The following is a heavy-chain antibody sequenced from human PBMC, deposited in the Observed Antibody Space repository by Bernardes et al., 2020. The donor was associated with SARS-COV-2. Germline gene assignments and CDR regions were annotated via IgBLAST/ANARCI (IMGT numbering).Heavy chain of an antibody. Sequence: ASVKVSCKASGYTFTSYGISWVRQAPGQGLEWMGWISAYNGNTNYAQKLQGRVTMTTDTSTSTAYMELRSLRSDDTAVYYCARAARKSAGAGTPAGFDYWGQGTLVTVSS. V-gene: IGHV1-18*01. D-gene: IGHD6-19*01. CDR2: ISAYNGNT. CDR1: GYTFTSYG. J-gene: IGHJ4*02. CDR3: ARAARKSAGAGTPAGFDY.